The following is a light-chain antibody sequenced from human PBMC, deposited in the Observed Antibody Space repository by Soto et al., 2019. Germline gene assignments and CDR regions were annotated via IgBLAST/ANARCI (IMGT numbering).Light chain of an antibody. V-gene: IGLV2-14*03. J-gene: IGLJ2*01. Sequence: QSALTQPASVSGSPGQSITISCTGTSSDVGAYSYVSWYQQHPGKAPKLIIYEVTNRPPGLSNRFSGSKSGNTASLAISGLQAEDEADYYCSSYTPSSTVLFGGGTKLTVL. CDR1: SSDVGAYSY. CDR3: SSYTPSSTVL. CDR2: EVT.